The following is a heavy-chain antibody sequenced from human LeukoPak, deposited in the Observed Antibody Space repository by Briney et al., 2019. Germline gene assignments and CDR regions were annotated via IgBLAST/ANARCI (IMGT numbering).Heavy chain of an antibody. J-gene: IGHJ4*02. D-gene: IGHD3-22*01. Sequence: GRSLRLSCAASGFTFSSYGMHWVRQAPGKGLEWVAVIWYDGSNQYYADSVKGRFTISRDNSKNTLYLQMNSLRAEDTAVYYCARDTYYYDSSGYYTYWGQGTLVTVSS. V-gene: IGHV3-33*01. CDR1: GFTFSSYG. CDR2: IWYDGSNQ. CDR3: ARDTYYYDSSGYYTY.